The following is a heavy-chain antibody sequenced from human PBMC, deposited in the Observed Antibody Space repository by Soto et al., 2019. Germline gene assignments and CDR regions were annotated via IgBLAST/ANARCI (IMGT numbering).Heavy chain of an antibody. D-gene: IGHD2-15*01. J-gene: IGHJ3*02. CDR3: ARQVVVVVASSADAFDI. V-gene: IGHV3-15*01. CDR1: GFTFTGAW. Sequence: GGSLRLSCVASGFTFTGAWMSWVRRAPGKGLEWVGRVKSRADGGTTDYAAPVKGRFTISRDNSKNTLYLQMNSLRAEDTAVYYCARQVVVVVASSADAFDIWGQGTMVTVSS. CDR2: VKSRADGGTT.